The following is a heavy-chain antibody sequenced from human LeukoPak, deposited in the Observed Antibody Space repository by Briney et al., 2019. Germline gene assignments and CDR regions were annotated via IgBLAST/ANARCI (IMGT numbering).Heavy chain of an antibody. CDR1: GYTFTSYA. D-gene: IGHD3-10*01. Sequence: ASVKVSCKASGYTFTSYAMHWVRQAPGQRLEWMGWINAGNGNTKYSQKFQGRVTITRDTSASTAYMELSSLRSEDTAVYYCAREMMFHYYGPGSCDYWGQGTLVIVSS. CDR2: INAGNGNT. J-gene: IGHJ4*02. CDR3: AREMMFHYYGPGSCDY. V-gene: IGHV1-3*01.